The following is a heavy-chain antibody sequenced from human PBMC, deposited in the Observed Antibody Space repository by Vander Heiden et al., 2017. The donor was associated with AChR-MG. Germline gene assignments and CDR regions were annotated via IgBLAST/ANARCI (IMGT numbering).Heavy chain of an antibody. CDR2: INPNSGGT. D-gene: IGHD2-15*01. V-gene: IGHV1-2*02. Sequence: QVQLVQSGAEVKKPGASVNVSCKASGYTSNGYYRHWMRQAHGQGLEGVGWINPNSGGTNYAQKFQGRVTMTRDTSISTAYMGLSRLRSDDTAVYYCARGYCSGGSCFPKNDYWGQGTLVTVSS. J-gene: IGHJ4*02. CDR1: GYTSNGYY. CDR3: ARGYCSGGSCFPKNDY.